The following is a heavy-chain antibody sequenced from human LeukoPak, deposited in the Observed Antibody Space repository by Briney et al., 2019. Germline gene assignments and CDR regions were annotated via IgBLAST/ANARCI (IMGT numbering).Heavy chain of an antibody. CDR1: GGSISSYY. D-gene: IGHD6-13*01. J-gene: IGHJ5*02. CDR2: IYYSGST. V-gene: IGHV4-59*08. CDR3: ARGPSGYSSGWSRGWFDP. Sequence: SETLSLTCTVSGGSISSYYWSWIRQPPGKGLEWIGYIYYSGSTNYNPSLKSRVTISVDTSKNQFSLKLSSVTAADTAVYYCARGPSGYSSGWSRGWFDPWGQGTLVTVSS.